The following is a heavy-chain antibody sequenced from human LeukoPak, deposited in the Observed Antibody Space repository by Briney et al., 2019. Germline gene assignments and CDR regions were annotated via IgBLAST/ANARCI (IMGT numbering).Heavy chain of an antibody. Sequence: GGSLRLSCAASGFTFRSYGMSWVRQAPGKGLEWVSSLSGSGGSTYYADSVKGRFTISRDNSKNTLFLHMNSPRAEDTAVYYCAKALGGYDFDYWGRGTLVTVSS. CDR3: AKALGGYDFDY. J-gene: IGHJ4*02. CDR2: LSGSGGST. V-gene: IGHV3-23*01. CDR1: GFTFRSYG. D-gene: IGHD3-16*01.